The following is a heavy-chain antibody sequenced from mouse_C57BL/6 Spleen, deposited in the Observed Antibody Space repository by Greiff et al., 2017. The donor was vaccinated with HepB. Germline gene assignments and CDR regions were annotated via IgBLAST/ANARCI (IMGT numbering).Heavy chain of an antibody. CDR1: GYAFSSSW. CDR3: ARSTAQAEDY. D-gene: IGHD3-2*02. V-gene: IGHV1-82*01. Sequence: QVQLKESGPELVKPGASVKISCKASGYAFSSSWMNWVKQRPGKGLEWIGRIYPGDGDTNYNGKFKGKATLTADKSSSTAYMQLSSLTSEDSAVYFCARSTAQAEDYWGQGTTLTVSS. CDR2: IYPGDGDT. J-gene: IGHJ2*01.